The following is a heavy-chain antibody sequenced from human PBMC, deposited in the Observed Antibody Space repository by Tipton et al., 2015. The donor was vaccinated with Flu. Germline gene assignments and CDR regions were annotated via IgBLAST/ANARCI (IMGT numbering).Heavy chain of an antibody. Sequence: TLSLTCTVSNYSLISGYYWGWIRQSPGKGLEWIGSIYHSGSAYYNPSLESRVTISIDTSKNQFSLKVNSVTAADTAIYYCARVSPRRVTSIVVVMLPEGYFDFWGQGISVIVSP. CDR2: IYHSGSA. CDR3: ARVSPRRVTSIVVVMLPEGYFDF. D-gene: IGHD3-22*01. V-gene: IGHV4-38-2*02. CDR1: NYSLISGYY. J-gene: IGHJ4*02.